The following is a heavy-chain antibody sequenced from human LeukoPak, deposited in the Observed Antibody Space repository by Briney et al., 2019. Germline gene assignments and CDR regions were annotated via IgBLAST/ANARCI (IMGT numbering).Heavy chain of an antibody. V-gene: IGHV1-46*01. J-gene: IGHJ4*02. Sequence: ASVKVSCKASGYTFTNYYMHWVRQAPGQGLEWMGIIHPSAGSTSYAQKFHGRVTMTRDTSTGTVYMDLSSLRSEDTAVYYCARDGPRIAALGEDFDYWGQGTLVTVSS. CDR1: GYTFTNYY. CDR2: IHPSAGST. D-gene: IGHD6-6*01. CDR3: ARDGPRIAALGEDFDY.